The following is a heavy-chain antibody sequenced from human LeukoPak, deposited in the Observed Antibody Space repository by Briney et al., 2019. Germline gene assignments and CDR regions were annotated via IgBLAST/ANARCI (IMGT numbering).Heavy chain of an antibody. Sequence: PSETLSLTCTVSGGSISSSSYYWGWIRQPPGKELEWIGSIYSGGSSYYNPSLKSRVTISVDTSNNQFSLKVNSVTAADTAVYYCARENRDAFDIWGQGTMVTVSS. CDR3: ARENRDAFDI. CDR1: GGSISSSSYY. V-gene: IGHV4-39*07. CDR2: IYSGGSS. J-gene: IGHJ3*02. D-gene: IGHD1-14*01.